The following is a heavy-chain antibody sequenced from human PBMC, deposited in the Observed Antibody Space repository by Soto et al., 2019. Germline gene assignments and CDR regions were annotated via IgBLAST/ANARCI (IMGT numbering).Heavy chain of an antibody. D-gene: IGHD2-15*01. Sequence: EVLVLESGGGLVQPGGSLRLSCEGSGFTVSSHAMTWIRQAPGKGPEWVSTVTADGGTYYADSVKGRFAMSRDTSENTLYLQMNSLGAEDTAAYYCAPHVSCSGGSCQYDAFAIRGQGTMVTVSS. CDR2: VTADGGT. J-gene: IGHJ3*02. CDR3: APHVSCSGGSCQYDAFAI. V-gene: IGHV3-23*01. CDR1: GFTVSSHA.